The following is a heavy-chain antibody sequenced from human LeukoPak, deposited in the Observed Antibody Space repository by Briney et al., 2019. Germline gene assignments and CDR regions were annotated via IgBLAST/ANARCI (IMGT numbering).Heavy chain of an antibody. V-gene: IGHV4-4*02. CDR1: GASITTTTW. CDR3: TRGSIAYYYMDV. J-gene: IGHJ6*03. D-gene: IGHD3-22*01. Sequence: SGTLSLTCAVSGASITTTTWWNWVRQPPGKGLEWIGEIYHTGSANYNPSLKSRVTMSVDKSNNHFSLKLSSVTAADTAVYYCTRGSIAYYYMDVWGKGTTVTISS. CDR2: IYHTGSA.